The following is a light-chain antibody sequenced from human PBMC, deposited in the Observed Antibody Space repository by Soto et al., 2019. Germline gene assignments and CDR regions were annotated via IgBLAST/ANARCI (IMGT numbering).Light chain of an antibody. J-gene: IGKJ1*01. CDR3: QQYNNWT. CDR1: QNVGSN. CDR2: GAS. V-gene: IGKV3-15*01. Sequence: EIVMTHSPGTLSVSPGERATLSCRTSQNVGSNLAWYQQKPGQAPRLLIYGASTRATGIPARFSGSGSGTEFTLTISSLQSEDFAVYYCQQYNNWTFGQGTKV.